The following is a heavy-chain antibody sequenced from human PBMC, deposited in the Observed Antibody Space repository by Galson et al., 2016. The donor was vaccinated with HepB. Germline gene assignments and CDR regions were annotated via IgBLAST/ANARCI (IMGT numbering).Heavy chain of an antibody. CDR1: GYTFTRHG. Sequence: SVKVSCKASGYTFTRHGINWLRQAPGQGLEWMGWISCYNGNTHSAQKFQDRVTLTRNTFTTTVYLELRSLRLDDTAVYYCASHSGTNSWGRKALDYWGQGTLITVSS. V-gene: IGHV1-18*01. D-gene: IGHD1-26*01. CDR2: ISCYNGNT. J-gene: IGHJ4*02. CDR3: ASHSGTNSWGRKALDY.